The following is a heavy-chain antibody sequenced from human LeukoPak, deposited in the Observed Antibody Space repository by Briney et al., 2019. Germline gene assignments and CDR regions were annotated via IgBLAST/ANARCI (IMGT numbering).Heavy chain of an antibody. CDR1: GGTFTGYA. Sequence: ASVKASCKASGGTFTGYAISWGRQAPGQGLEWLGGFIPIFGTATYAQKFKGRVTMTTDTSTRTAYMELRRLRSDDTAVYYCARDLMYYYGSGSTYYYYYMDVWGKGTTVTISS. CDR3: ARDLMYYYGSGSTYYYYYMDV. V-gene: IGHV1-69*05. J-gene: IGHJ6*03. D-gene: IGHD3-10*01. CDR2: FIPIFGTA.